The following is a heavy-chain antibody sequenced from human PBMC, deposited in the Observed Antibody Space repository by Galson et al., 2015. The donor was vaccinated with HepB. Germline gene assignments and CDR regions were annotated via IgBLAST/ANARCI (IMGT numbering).Heavy chain of an antibody. CDR1: GFTFSNAW. CDR3: TTDTSSDYGDIYYYYGMDV. CDR2: IKSKTDGGTT. J-gene: IGHJ6*02. V-gene: IGHV3-15*07. D-gene: IGHD4-17*01. Sequence: SLRLSCAASGFTFSNAWMNWVRQAPGKGLEWVGRIKSKTDGGTTDYAAPVKGRFTISRDDSKNTLYLQMNSLKTEDTAVYYCTTDTSSDYGDIYYYYGMDVWGQGTTVTVSS.